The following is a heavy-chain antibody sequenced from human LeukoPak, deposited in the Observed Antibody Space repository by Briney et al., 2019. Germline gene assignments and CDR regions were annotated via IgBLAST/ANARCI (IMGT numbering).Heavy chain of an antibody. CDR1: GFTFSSYW. V-gene: IGHV3-15*01. J-gene: IGHJ4*02. Sequence: GGSLRLSCAASGFTFSSYWMSWVRQAPGKGLEWVGRIKSKTDGGTTDYAAPVKGRFTISRDDSKNTLYLQMNSLKTEDTAVYYCTTDQRIGGCSSTSCIDYWGQGTLVTVSS. CDR2: IKSKTDGGTT. CDR3: TTDQRIGGCSSTSCIDY. D-gene: IGHD2-2*01.